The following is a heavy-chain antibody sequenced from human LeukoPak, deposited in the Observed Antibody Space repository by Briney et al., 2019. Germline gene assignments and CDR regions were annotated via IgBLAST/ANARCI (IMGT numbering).Heavy chain of an antibody. CDR2: INPNSGGT. CDR3: ARDDRLHGGPYLSGP. V-gene: IGHV1-2*02. J-gene: IGHJ4*02. CDR1: GYSFTGHY. D-gene: IGHD3-16*01. Sequence: ASVKVSCKASGYSFTGHYMHWVRQAPGQGLEWMGWINPNSGGTSYAQQFQGRVTMTRDTSITSAYMEVSCLTSDDTAIYICARDDRLHGGPYLSGPGGQGTLVTVSS.